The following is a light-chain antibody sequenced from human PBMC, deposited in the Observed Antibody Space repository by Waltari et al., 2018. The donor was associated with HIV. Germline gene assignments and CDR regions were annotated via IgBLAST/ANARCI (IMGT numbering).Light chain of an antibody. CDR3: QKYDSAPWT. CDR1: QDIRSY. CDR2: AAS. V-gene: IGKV1-27*01. Sequence: IQMTKSPSSLSASVGDRVTITCRASQDIRSYLAWYQQKPGKFPQLLIYAASTLQSGVPSRFTGSGSGTDFTLTISNLQPEDVASYYCQKYDSAPWTFGQGTKVEIK. J-gene: IGKJ1*01.